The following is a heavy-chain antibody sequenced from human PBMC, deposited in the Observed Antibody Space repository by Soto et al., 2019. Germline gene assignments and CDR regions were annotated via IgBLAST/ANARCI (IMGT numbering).Heavy chain of an antibody. V-gene: IGHV4-59*01. CDR2: IYYSGST. Sequence: PXETLSLTFTVSGGSISSYYWSWIRQPPGKGLEWIGYIYYSGSTNYNPSLKSRVTISVDTSKNQFSLKLSSVTAADTAVYYCARDGYSRPPDVWGQGTTVTVSS. D-gene: IGHD6-13*01. CDR3: ARDGYSRPPDV. J-gene: IGHJ6*02. CDR1: GGSISSYY.